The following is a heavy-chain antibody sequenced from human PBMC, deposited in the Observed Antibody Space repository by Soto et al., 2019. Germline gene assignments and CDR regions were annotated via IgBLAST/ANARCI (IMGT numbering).Heavy chain of an antibody. J-gene: IGHJ6*02. CDR3: AKGSGYCSSTSCSSYYYGMDD. CDR2: ISGSGGST. D-gene: IGHD2-2*01. CDR1: GFTFSSYA. V-gene: IGHV3-23*01. Sequence: EVQLLESGGGLVQPGGSLRLSCAASGFTFSSYAMSWVRQAPGKGLEWVSAISGSGGSTYYADSVKGRFTISRDNSKNTLYLQMNSLRAEDTVVYYCAKGSGYCSSTSCSSYYYGMDDWGQGTTVTVSS.